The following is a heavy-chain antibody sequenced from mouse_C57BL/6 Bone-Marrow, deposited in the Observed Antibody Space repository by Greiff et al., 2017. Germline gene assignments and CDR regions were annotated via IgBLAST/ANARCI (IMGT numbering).Heavy chain of an antibody. J-gene: IGHJ3*01. D-gene: IGHD2-3*01. CDR2: IHPNSGST. V-gene: IGHV1-64*01. CDR3: ARLRDGYWFAY. Sequence: QVQLQQPGAELVKPGASVKLSCKASGYTFTSYWMHWVKQRPGQGLEWIGMIHPNSGSTNYNEKFKSKATLTVDKSSSTAYMQLSSLTSEDSAVYYCARLRDGYWFAYWGQGTLVTGSA. CDR1: GYTFTSYW.